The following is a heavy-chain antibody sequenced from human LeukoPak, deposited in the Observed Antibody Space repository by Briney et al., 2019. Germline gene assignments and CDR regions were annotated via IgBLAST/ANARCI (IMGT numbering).Heavy chain of an antibody. CDR3: ARGKRLPRAFDI. CDR2: IYYSGST. CDR1: GGSISSYY. Sequence: SETLSLTCTVSGGSISSYYWSWIRQPPGKGLEWIGYIYYSGSTNYNPSLKSRVTISVDTSKNQFSLKLSSVTAADTAVYYCARGKRLPRAFDIWGQGTMVTVSS. D-gene: IGHD3-16*01. J-gene: IGHJ3*02. V-gene: IGHV4-59*12.